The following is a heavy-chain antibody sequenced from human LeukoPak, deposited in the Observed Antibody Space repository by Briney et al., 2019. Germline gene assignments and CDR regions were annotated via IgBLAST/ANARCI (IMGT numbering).Heavy chain of an antibody. D-gene: IGHD2/OR15-2a*01. CDR3: ARDNYFDGRGRVFDY. Sequence: SETLSLTCTVSDGSISSYYWSWIRQPPGKGLEWIGYIYYSGSTNYNPSLKSRVTISVDTSKNQFSLKLSSVTAADTAVYYCARDNYFDGRGRVFDYWGQGTLVTVSS. J-gene: IGHJ4*02. CDR1: DGSISSYY. CDR2: IYYSGST. V-gene: IGHV4-59*01.